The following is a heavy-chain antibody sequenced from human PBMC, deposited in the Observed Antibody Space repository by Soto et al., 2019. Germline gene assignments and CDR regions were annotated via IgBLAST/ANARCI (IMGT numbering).Heavy chain of an antibody. CDR2: IYYSGST. J-gene: IGHJ5*02. CDR3: ARDDSQTPKDWPRFDP. Sequence: SETLSLTCTVSGGSISSYYWSWIRQPPGKGLEWIGYIYYSGSTNYNPSLKSRVTISVDTSKNQFSLKLSSVTAADTAVYYCARDDSQTPKDWPRFDPWGQGTLVTVSS. CDR1: GGSISSYY. D-gene: IGHD3-9*01. V-gene: IGHV4-59*01.